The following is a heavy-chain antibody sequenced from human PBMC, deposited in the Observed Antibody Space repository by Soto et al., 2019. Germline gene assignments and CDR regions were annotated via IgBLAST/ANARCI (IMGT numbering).Heavy chain of an antibody. CDR3: AHTWGLPFDY. D-gene: IGHD3-16*01. J-gene: IGHJ4*02. V-gene: IGHV2-5*01. CDR2: IYWNDDK. CDR1: EFSLRTTGVG. Sequence: QITLKESGPTLVEPTQTHTLNCTYSEFSLRTTGVGVGWSRQPPGKALEWLGIIYWNDDKRYSPSLKNRFTLTSDISKSQVVLTMTNMDPVDTATYYCAHTWGLPFDYWGQGTLVIVSS.